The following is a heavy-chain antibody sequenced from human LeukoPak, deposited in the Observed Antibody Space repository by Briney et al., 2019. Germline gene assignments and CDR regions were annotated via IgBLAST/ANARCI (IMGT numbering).Heavy chain of an antibody. CDR1: GYTFTGYY. CDR3: ARETISVSGVVISPLDY. CDR2: INPIFGTA. Sequence: GASVKVSCKASGYTFTGYYMHWVRQAPGQGLEWMGWINPIFGTANYAQKFQGRVTITAAESTRTAYMELSSLRSEDTAVYYCARETISVSGVVISPLDYWGQGTLVTVSS. J-gene: IGHJ4*02. D-gene: IGHD3-3*01. V-gene: IGHV1-69*13.